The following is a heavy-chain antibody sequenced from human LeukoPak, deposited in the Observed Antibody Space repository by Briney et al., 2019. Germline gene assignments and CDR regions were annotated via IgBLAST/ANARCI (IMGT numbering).Heavy chain of an antibody. CDR3: ARGYYYDYSGPDFDY. V-gene: IGHV4-59*01. CDR2: IYYTGST. Sequence: SETLSLTCTVSGGSISGYYWSWIRQPPGKGLEWFGYIYYTGSTNSNPSLKSLVTISVDTSKNQFSLRLTSVTAADTAVYYCARGYYYDYSGPDFDYWGQGTLVTVSS. CDR1: GGSISGYY. D-gene: IGHD3-22*01. J-gene: IGHJ4*02.